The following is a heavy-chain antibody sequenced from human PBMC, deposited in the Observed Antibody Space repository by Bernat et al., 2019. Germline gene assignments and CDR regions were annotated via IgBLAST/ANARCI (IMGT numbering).Heavy chain of an antibody. V-gene: IGHV3-15*01. CDR2: IKSKANGGTT. Sequence: EVQLVESGGGLVKPGGSLRLSCAASGFTFTNAWMSWVRQAPGKGLEWVGLIKSKANGGTTDYAAPVKGRFTISRDDSKNTLYLQMNSLKTEDTAMYYCTTWGIITYFDYWGQGTLVTVSS. J-gene: IGHJ4*02. D-gene: IGHD3-16*01. CDR1: GFTFTNAW. CDR3: TTWGIITYFDY.